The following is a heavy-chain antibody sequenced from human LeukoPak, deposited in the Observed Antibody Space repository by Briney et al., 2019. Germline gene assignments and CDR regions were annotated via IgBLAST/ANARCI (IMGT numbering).Heavy chain of an antibody. Sequence: PSETLSLTCAVYGGSFSGYYWSWIRQHPGKGLEWIGYIYYSGSTYYNPSLKSRVTISVDTSKNQFSLKLSSVTAADTAVYYCARAEYYYDSSGYYYVYYFDYWGQGTLVTVSS. CDR1: GGSFSGYY. CDR3: ARAEYYYDSSGYYYVYYFDY. V-gene: IGHV4-31*11. D-gene: IGHD3-22*01. J-gene: IGHJ4*02. CDR2: IYYSGST.